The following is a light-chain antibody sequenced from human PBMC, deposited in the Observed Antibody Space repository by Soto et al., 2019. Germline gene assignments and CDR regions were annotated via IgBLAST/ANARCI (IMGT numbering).Light chain of an antibody. CDR2: DAS. V-gene: IGKV3-20*01. J-gene: IGKJ1*01. CDR1: QSVGKY. Sequence: EIVMTQSPATLALSQAERATLSCKASQSVGKYLVWYQQKPGQAPRLLIYDASNRATGIPARFSGSGSGTDFTLTISRLEPEDFAVYDCQQYGDSPITFGQGTKVDI. CDR3: QQYGDSPIT.